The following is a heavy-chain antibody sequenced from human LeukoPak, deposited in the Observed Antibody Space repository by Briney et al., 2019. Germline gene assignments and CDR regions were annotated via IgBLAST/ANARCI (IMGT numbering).Heavy chain of an antibody. CDR3: ARSTSPTYYYGSGSDTRGLFDP. V-gene: IGHV2-70*11. CDR1: GFSLITSGMC. CDR2: IDWDDDK. J-gene: IGHJ5*02. Sequence: SGPALVKPTQTLTLTCTFSGFSLITSGMCVGWIRQPPGKALEWLARIDWDDDKYYSTSLKTRLTISKDTSKHQVVLTMTNMDPVDTATYYCARSTSPTYYYGSGSDTRGLFDPWGQGTLVTVSS. D-gene: IGHD3-10*01.